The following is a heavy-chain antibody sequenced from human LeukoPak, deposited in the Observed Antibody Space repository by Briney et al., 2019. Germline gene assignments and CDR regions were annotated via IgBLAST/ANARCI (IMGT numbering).Heavy chain of an antibody. CDR2: IYHSGST. Sequence: SETLSLTCAVSGGSISSGGYSWSWIRQPLGKGLEWIGYIYHSGSTYYNPSLKSRVTISVDRSKNQFSLKLSSVTAADTAVYYCARASEDGYNYPFDYWGQGTLVTVSS. V-gene: IGHV4-30-2*01. CDR1: GGSISSGGYS. D-gene: IGHD5-24*01. CDR3: ARASEDGYNYPFDY. J-gene: IGHJ4*02.